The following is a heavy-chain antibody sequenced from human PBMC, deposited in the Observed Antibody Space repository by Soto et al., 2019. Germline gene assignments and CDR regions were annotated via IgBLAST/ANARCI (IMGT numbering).Heavy chain of an antibody. Sequence: GGSLRLSCAASGFTFSSCPMGWVRQAPGKGLEWVSDIIDSGASTYYADSVQGRFTISRDNSKSTLYLQMNSLRAEDTALYYCAKGRSYYYYYGVDVWGQGTTVTVSS. CDR2: IIDSGAST. V-gene: IGHV3-23*01. J-gene: IGHJ6*02. CDR1: GFTFSSCP. CDR3: AKGRSYYYYYGVDV.